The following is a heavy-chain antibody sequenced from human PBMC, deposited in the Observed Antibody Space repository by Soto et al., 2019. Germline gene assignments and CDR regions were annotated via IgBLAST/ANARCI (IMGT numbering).Heavy chain of an antibody. Sequence: SVKVSCKASGYNFRNYGITWLRQAPGQGLEWMGWIGAYNGNRKYLQKLKGRVTMTTDTSTNTAYMELTSLKSDDPAVYYCARVIGVASMDNWGQGTKVTVSS. CDR2: IGAYNGNR. J-gene: IGHJ4*02. CDR3: ARVIGVASMDN. V-gene: IGHV1-18*01. CDR1: GYNFRNYG. D-gene: IGHD5-12*01.